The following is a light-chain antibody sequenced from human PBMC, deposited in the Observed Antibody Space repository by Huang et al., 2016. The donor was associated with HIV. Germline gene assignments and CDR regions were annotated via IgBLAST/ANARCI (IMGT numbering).Light chain of an antibody. CDR1: QSINTF. CDR2: ASS. J-gene: IGKJ1*01. Sequence: DIQMTQSPSSPSASVGDRVTITCRASQSINTFLNWYQHKPGKAPNLLIYASSNLQSGVPSRFSGSGSGTDFTLTISSLQPEDFATYYCQQSYNTPLTFGQGTKVET. V-gene: IGKV1-39*01. CDR3: QQSYNTPLT.